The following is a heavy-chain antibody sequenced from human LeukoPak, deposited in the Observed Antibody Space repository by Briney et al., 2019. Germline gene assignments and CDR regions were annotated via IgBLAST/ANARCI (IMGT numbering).Heavy chain of an antibody. J-gene: IGHJ5*02. CDR3: AKLAASETGEGS. Sequence: GASVKVSCKASGYTFTSNHIHCVRQAPGQGLEWMGVINPGGDSTSYAQRFQGRVTMTRDTSTSTVYMELSSLRSEDTAIYYCAKLAASETGEGSWGQGTLVTVSS. V-gene: IGHV1-46*01. CDR2: INPGGDST. CDR1: GYTFTSNH. D-gene: IGHD6-13*01.